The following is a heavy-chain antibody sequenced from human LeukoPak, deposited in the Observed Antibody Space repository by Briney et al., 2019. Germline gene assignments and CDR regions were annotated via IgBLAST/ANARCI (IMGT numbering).Heavy chain of an antibody. CDR1: GFTFSSYG. CDR3: ARDSPGYGGYSY. Sequence: GRSLRLSCVVSGFTFSSYGMHWVRQAPGKGLEWVAVISYDGSNKYYADSVKGRFTISRDNSKNTLYLQMNSLRAEDTAVYYCARDSPGYGGYSYWGQGTLVTVSS. J-gene: IGHJ4*02. CDR2: ISYDGSNK. V-gene: IGHV3-30*03. D-gene: IGHD5-12*01.